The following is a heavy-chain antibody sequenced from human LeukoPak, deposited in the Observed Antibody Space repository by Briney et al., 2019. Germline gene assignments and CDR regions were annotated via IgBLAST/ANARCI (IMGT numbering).Heavy chain of an antibody. CDR1: GGSISSGDYY. J-gene: IGHJ4*02. V-gene: IGHV4-30-4*01. D-gene: IGHD3-22*01. CDR3: ARADDSSGFPAYFDY. CDR2: IYYSGST. Sequence: KPSETLSLTCTVSGGSISSGDYYWSWIRQPPGKGLEWIGYIYYSGSTYYNPSLKSRVTISVDTSKNQFSLKLSSVTAADTAVYYCARADDSSGFPAYFDYWGQGTLVTVSS.